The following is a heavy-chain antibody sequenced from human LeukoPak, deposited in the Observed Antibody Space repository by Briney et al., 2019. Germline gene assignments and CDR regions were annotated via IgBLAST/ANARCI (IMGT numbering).Heavy chain of an antibody. Sequence: SETLSLTCTVSGGSISSYYWSWIRQPPGKGLEWIGYIYYSGSTNYNPSLKSRVTISVDTSKNQFSLKLSSVTAADTAVYYCAREVAGDFDYWGQGALVTVSS. J-gene: IGHJ4*02. CDR3: AREVAGDFDY. CDR1: GGSISSYY. D-gene: IGHD6-19*01. V-gene: IGHV4-59*12. CDR2: IYYSGST.